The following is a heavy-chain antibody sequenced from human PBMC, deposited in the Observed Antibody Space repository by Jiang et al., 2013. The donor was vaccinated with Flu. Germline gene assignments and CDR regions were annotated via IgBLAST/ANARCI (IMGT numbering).Heavy chain of an antibody. CDR1: GYSFYGFW. CDR2: IYPDDSKS. V-gene: IGHV5-51*03. J-gene: IGHJ5*01. CDR3: ARYGGPTLAANWFDF. Sequence: GAEVKKPGESLKISCKGSGYSFYGFWIVWARQMPGKGLEWMGMIYPDDSKSRYSPSFQGQVTISADKSISTAYLQWSSLKASDTAMYYCARYGGPTLAANWFDFWGQGTLVTVSS. D-gene: IGHD1-26*01.